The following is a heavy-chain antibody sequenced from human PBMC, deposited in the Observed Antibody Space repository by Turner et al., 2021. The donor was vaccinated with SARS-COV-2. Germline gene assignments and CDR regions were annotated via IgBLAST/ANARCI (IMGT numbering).Heavy chain of an antibody. CDR1: GYILIELS. D-gene: IGHD2-21*02. J-gene: IGHJ4*02. CDR2: FDPEDGET. V-gene: IGHV1-24*01. Sequence: QVQLVQSGAEVKKPGASVQLSCKVSGYILIELSMHWVRQAPGKGLEWMGGFDPEDGETIYAQKFQGRVTMTEDTSTDTAYMELSSLRSEDTAVYYCATGYAYCGGDCSIHYWGQGTLVTVSS. CDR3: ATGYAYCGGDCSIHY.